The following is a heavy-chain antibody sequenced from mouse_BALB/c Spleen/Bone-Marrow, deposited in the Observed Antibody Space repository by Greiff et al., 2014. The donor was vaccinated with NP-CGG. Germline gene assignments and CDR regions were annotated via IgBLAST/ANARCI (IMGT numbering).Heavy chain of an antibody. Sequence: VQVVESGVELVKPGASVKLSCKASGNTFTSYDINWVRQRPEQGLEWMGWIFPGDSTTKYNEKFKGKATLSTDKSSSTVHMQLSRLTSEDSAVYFCVRSRLRDWYFDVWGAGTTVTISS. CDR1: GNTFTSYD. J-gene: IGHJ1*01. D-gene: IGHD1-2*01. CDR2: IFPGDSTT. CDR3: VRSRLRDWYFDV. V-gene: IGHV1S56*01.